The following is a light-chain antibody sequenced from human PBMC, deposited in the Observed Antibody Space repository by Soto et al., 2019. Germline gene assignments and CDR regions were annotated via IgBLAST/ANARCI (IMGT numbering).Light chain of an antibody. CDR1: QSVSSN. CDR2: GAS. CDR3: QQRGNWPLT. J-gene: IGKJ4*01. Sequence: EIVMTQSPATLSMSPGERATLSCRASQSVSSNLAWYQQKPGQAPRLLIYGASTRATGIPARFSGGGSGTDFTLTISSLEPEDFAVYYCQQRGNWPLTFGGGTKVDIK. V-gene: IGKV3-11*01.